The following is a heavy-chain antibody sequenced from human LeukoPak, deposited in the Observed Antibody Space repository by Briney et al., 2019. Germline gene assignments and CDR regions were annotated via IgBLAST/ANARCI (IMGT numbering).Heavy chain of an antibody. CDR3: ARDRRYYDSSAYIRGFDY. V-gene: IGHV1-18*01. Sequence: GASVTVSCKASGYTFTSYGINWVRQAPGQGLEWMGWISTYNGNTNYAQKFQGRVTMTTDTSTSTAYMELRSLRSDDTAVYYCARDRRYYDSSAYIRGFDYWGQGTLVTVSS. J-gene: IGHJ4*02. CDR2: ISTYNGNT. D-gene: IGHD3-22*01. CDR1: GYTFTSYG.